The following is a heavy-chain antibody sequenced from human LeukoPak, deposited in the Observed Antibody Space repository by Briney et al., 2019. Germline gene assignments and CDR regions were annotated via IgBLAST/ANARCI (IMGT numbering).Heavy chain of an antibody. D-gene: IGHD2-21*02. Sequence: PGGSLRLSCAASGFTFSTYAMSWVRQAPGKGLEWISGISGSGASTYYADSVTGRFTISRDNSRNTLYLQMNSLRGDDTAVYYCARFRTWGDKAFDYWGQGTLVTVSS. J-gene: IGHJ4*02. CDR3: ARFRTWGDKAFDY. CDR1: GFTFSTYA. CDR2: ISGSGAST. V-gene: IGHV3-23*01.